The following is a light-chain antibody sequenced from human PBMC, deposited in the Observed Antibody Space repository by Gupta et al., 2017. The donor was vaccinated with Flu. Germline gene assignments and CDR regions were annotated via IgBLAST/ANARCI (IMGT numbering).Light chain of an antibody. CDR2: SNT. Sequence: QSVLTQPPSVSGAPGQLVTISCTGSSSNIGAHYNIHWYQQLPGAVPKLLIYSNTNRPSGVPDRFSASKSGTSASLAIAGLQAEDEADYYCQSFDNSLSGWVFGGGTKLTVL. V-gene: IGLV1-40*01. CDR1: SSNIGAHYN. CDR3: QSFDNSLSGWV. J-gene: IGLJ3*02.